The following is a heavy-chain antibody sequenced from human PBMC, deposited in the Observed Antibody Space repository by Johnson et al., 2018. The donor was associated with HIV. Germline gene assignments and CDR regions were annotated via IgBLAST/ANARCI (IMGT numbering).Heavy chain of an antibody. Sequence: QVQLVESGGGVVQPGRSLRLSCAASGFTFSSYAMHWVRQAPGKGLEWVAVISYDGSNKYYADSVKGRFTISRDNSKNTLYLQMNSLRAEDTALYYCAREGVGNLEAFDIWGQGTLVTVSS. V-gene: IGHV3-30*14. CDR3: AREGVGNLEAFDI. D-gene: IGHD4-23*01. CDR1: GFTFSSYA. J-gene: IGHJ3*02. CDR2: ISYDGSNK.